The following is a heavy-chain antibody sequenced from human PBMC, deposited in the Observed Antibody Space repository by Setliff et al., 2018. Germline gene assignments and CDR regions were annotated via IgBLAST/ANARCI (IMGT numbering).Heavy chain of an antibody. CDR2: IYPGDSHT. D-gene: IGHD3-22*01. Sequence: GESLKISCKGSGYSFSNFWIGWVRQMPGKGLEWMGIIYPGDSHTRYSPSFQGQVTMSADKSISTAYLQWSSLKASDTAMYYCASSYYDSSGYYYVGYWGQGTLVTVSS. CDR1: GYSFSNFW. CDR3: ASSYYDSSGYYYVGY. J-gene: IGHJ4*02. V-gene: IGHV5-51*01.